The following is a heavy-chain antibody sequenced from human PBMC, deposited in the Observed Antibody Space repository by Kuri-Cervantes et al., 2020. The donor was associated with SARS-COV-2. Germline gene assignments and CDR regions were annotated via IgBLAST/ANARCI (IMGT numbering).Heavy chain of an antibody. Sequence: SETLSLTCAVSGGSISSGGYSWSWIRQPPGKGLEWIGYIYHGGSTYYNPSLKSRVTISVDRSKNQFSLKLSSVTAADTAVYYCAGRHLESIDYWGQGTLVTVSS. CDR1: GGSISSGGYS. D-gene: IGHD3-3*01. J-gene: IGHJ4*02. V-gene: IGHV4-30-2*01. CDR3: AGRHLESIDY. CDR2: IYHGGST.